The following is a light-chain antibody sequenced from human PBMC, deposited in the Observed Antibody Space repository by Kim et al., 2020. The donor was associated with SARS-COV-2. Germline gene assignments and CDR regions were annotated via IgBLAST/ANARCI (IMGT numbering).Light chain of an antibody. CDR2: AAS. Sequence: IQLTQSPSSLSASVGDGVTITCRASQGINTHLAWYQQKPEKAPRLLIYAASTLQSGVPSRFSGSGSGTDFTLTISSLQPEDFAPYYCQHLHSYPLTFGGGTKVDIK. CDR3: QHLHSYPLT. V-gene: IGKV1-9*01. J-gene: IGKJ4*01. CDR1: QGINTH.